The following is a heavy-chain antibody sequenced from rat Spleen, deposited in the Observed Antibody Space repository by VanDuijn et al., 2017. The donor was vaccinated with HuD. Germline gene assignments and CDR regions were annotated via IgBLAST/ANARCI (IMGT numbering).Heavy chain of an antibody. CDR1: GFTVSDYY. V-gene: IGHV5-20*01. D-gene: IGHD2-5*01. CDR3: TRGGYFRY. J-gene: IGHJ2*01. Sequence: EVQLMESNGGLVQPGRSLKLSCAASGFTVSDYYMAWVRQAPTAGLEWVASISYDGTATYYRDSVKGRFTISRDTAQNTLYLQMNSPTSEDTATYYCTRGGYFRYWGQGVMVTVSS. CDR2: ISYDGTAT.